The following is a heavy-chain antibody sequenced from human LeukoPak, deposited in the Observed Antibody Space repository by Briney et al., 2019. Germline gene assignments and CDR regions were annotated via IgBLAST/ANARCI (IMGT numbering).Heavy chain of an antibody. CDR2: MNPNSGKT. J-gene: IGHJ6*03. D-gene: IGHD3-10*01. V-gene: IGHV1-8*01. CDR3: ARGLLGGTFSYYYHHYYMDL. CDR1: GYTFTSYD. Sequence: GASVKVSCKASGYTFTSYDINWVRQATGQGLEWVGWMNPNSGKTRYAQKFQGRVTMTRNTYISTAYMELSSLRSEDTAVYYCARGLLGGTFSYYYHHYYMDLWGKGTTDSISS.